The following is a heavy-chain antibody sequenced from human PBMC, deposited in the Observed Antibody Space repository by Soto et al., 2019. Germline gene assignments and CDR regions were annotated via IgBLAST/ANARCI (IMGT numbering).Heavy chain of an antibody. CDR2: INQDGSQR. D-gene: IGHD1-7*01. V-gene: IGHV3-7*01. Sequence: PGGSLRLSCAASGFTFSTYWMSWVRQAPGKGLEWVANINQDGSQRHYVDSVKGRFTISRDNAKNSLYLQMNSLRAEDTAVYYCGRWNYAFDIWGQGTMVTVSS. J-gene: IGHJ3*02. CDR1: GFTFSTYW. CDR3: GRWNYAFDI.